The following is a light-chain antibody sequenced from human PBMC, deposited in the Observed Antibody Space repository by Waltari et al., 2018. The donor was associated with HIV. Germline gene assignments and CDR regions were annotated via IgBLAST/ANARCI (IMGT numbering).Light chain of an antibody. Sequence: DIALTQPPGTLSLSPGERATLYCRASQSVTSSYVARTQREPGQAPRLLIYGASTRATDIPGRFSGSGSGTDFTLTISRQGPEDSAVYCGQQYGTSPYTFGLGTKLEI. J-gene: IGKJ2*01. CDR1: QSVTSSY. V-gene: IGKV3-20*01. CDR3: QQYGTSPYT. CDR2: GAS.